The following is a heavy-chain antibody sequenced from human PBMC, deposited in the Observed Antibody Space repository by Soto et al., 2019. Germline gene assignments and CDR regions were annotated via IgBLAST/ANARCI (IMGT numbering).Heavy chain of an antibody. Sequence: QVQLVQSGAEVKKPGASVKVSCKASGYTFTSYGISWVRQAPGQGLEWMGWINVYNGNTNYAQKLQGRVTITTDTSTSTAYLDLRSVRSDDTAVYFCARDASRGEYDYCGQGTLVTVSS. D-gene: IGHD3-10*01. V-gene: IGHV1-18*01. CDR3: ARDASRGEYDY. CDR2: INVYNGNT. CDR1: GYTFTSYG. J-gene: IGHJ4*02.